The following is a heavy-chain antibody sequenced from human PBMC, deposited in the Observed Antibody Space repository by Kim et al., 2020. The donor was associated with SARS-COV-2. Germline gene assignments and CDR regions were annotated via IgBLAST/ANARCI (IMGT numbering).Heavy chain of an antibody. V-gene: IGHV3-30*04. J-gene: IGHJ6*02. CDR1: GFTFSSYT. Sequence: GGSLRLSCAASGFTFSSYTMHWVRQAPGKGLEWVALISYDVSNKYYADSVKGRFTISRDNSKNTLYLQMNSLRTEDTAVYYCAREVYDILTGYYFYYYGMDVWGQGTTVTVSS. CDR3: AREVYDILTGYYFYYYGMDV. CDR2: ISYDVSNK. D-gene: IGHD3-9*01.